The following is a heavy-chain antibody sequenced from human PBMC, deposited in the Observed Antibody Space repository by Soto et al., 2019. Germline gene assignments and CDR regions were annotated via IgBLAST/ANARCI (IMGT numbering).Heavy chain of an antibody. CDR3: AREYTYGSNFFDC. Sequence: QVQLQESGPGLVKPSQTLSLTCTVSGGSISSAAYYWSWIPQHPGKGLEWLGYISHSGSTYYNPSLKSRVIISVDTSKNQFSLSLTSVTAADTAVYYCAREYTYGSNFFDCWGQGALVTVSS. CDR2: ISHSGST. CDR1: GGSISSAAYY. D-gene: IGHD2-2*02. J-gene: IGHJ4*02. V-gene: IGHV4-31*03.